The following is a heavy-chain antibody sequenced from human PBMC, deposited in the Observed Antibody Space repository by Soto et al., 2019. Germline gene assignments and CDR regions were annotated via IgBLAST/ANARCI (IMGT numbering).Heavy chain of an antibody. CDR1: GFTFSRYS. V-gene: IGHV3-21*01. Sequence: GGSRRRSWAASGFTFSRYSMNWVGQAPGKGLEWVSSISSSSSYIYYADSVKGRFTISRDNAKNSLYLQMNSLRAEDTAVYYCASVGDRRAVSPNFDYWGQGTLVTVSS. CDR2: ISSSSSYI. D-gene: IGHD6-19*01. CDR3: ASVGDRRAVSPNFDY. J-gene: IGHJ4*02.